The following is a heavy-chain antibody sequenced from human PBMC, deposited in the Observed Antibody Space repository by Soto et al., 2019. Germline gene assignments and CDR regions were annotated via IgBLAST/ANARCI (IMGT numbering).Heavy chain of an antibody. CDR1: GDSVSSNTAA. Sequence: TLSLTCAISGDSVSSNTAAWNWIRSSPSRGLEWLGRTYYRSNWRHDYAVSVKSRITVNPDTSKNHFSLQLNSVTPDDTAVYYCARGVAGTGFDLWGQGTLVTVSS. D-gene: IGHD6-19*01. J-gene: IGHJ4*02. V-gene: IGHV6-1*01. CDR3: ARGVAGTGFDL. CDR2: TYYRSNWRH.